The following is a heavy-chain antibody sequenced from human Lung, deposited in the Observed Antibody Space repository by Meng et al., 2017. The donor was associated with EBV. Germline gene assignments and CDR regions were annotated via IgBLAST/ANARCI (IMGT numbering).Heavy chain of an antibody. D-gene: IGHD2-15*01. CDR1: RCLISSGDYY. V-gene: IGHV4-30-4*01. CDR3: AREWCSGGSCYPDY. CDR2: IYYSGST. Sequence: HLQETGPGLVMPSHTLSLTWTCSRCLISSGDYYWSWIRQPPGKGLEWIGYIYYSGSTYYNPSLKSRVTISVDTSKNQFSLKLSSVTAADTAVYYCAREWCSGGSCYPDYWGQGTLVTVSS. J-gene: IGHJ4*02.